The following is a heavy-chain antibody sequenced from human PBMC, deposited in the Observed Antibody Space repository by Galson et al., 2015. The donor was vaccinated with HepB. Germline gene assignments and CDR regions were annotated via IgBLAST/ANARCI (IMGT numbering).Heavy chain of an antibody. CDR3: ARQHCSSTSCLYYYYMDV. V-gene: IGHV5-51*01. CDR2: IYPGDSDT. Sequence: QSGAEVTKPGESLKISCTGSGYSFTSYWIGWVRQMPGKGLEWMGIIYPGDSDTRYSPSFQGQVTISADKSISTAYLQWSSLKASDTAMYYCARQHCSSTSCLYYYYMDVWGKGTTVTVSS. D-gene: IGHD2-2*01. CDR1: GYSFTSYW. J-gene: IGHJ6*03.